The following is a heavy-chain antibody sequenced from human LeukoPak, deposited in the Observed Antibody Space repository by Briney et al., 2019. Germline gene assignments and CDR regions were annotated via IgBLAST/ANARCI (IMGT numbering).Heavy chain of an antibody. V-gene: IGHV3-23*01. D-gene: IGHD6-13*01. CDR3: AKAYSTSLYGDAFHI. J-gene: IGHJ3*02. Sequence: GGSLRLSCAGSGFTFRFYAMTWVRQAPGKGLEWVSGITGDASVTYDADSVKGRFNISRDNSKNTLYPQLNSLRVEDTAVYYCAKAYSTSLYGDAFHIWSQGTMVTVSP. CDR1: GFTFRFYA. CDR2: ITGDASVT.